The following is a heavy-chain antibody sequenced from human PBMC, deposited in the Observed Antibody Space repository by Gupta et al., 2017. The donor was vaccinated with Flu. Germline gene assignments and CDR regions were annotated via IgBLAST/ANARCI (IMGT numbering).Heavy chain of an antibody. D-gene: IGHD2-15*01. CDR2: IHWDDDK. J-gene: IGHJ4*02. CDR1: GFSLSTSGVG. V-gene: IGHV2-5*02. Sequence: QITLKESGPTLVKPTQTLTLTCAFSGFSLSTSGVGVGWIRQPPGKALEWLALIHWDDDKRYSPSLKSRLTITRDTSKSQVVLTMTNMDPVDTATYYCAHFQDRYCSDGTGNFYSSVADYWGQGTLVTVSS. CDR3: AHFQDRYCSDGTGNFYSSVADY.